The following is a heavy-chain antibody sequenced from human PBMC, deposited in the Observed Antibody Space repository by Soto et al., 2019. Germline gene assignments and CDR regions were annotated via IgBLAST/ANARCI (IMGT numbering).Heavy chain of an antibody. CDR2: INHRGSA. Sequence: PPETLSLTCACYGDSFRWHYLGWIRPPPGKGLEWIGEINHRGSANYTPSLKSRVTISVDTSKNQFALKLTSVTAADTAVYYCVRGAPAAIGPQGEYWGQGSLVTVSS. D-gene: IGHD2-2*01. V-gene: IGHV4-34*01. J-gene: IGHJ4*02. CDR1: GDSFRWHY. CDR3: VRGAPAAIGPQGEY.